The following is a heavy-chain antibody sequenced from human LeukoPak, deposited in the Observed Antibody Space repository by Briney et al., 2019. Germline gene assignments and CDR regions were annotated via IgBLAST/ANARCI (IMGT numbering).Heavy chain of an antibody. CDR3: ARSIVGATSYFDY. Sequence: SQTLSLTCAISGDSVSSNSVAWNWIRQSPSRGLEWPGRTYYRSKWYNDFAVSVKSRITINPDTSKNQFSLQLNSVTPEDTAVYYCARSIVGATSYFDYWGQGTLVTVSS. J-gene: IGHJ4*02. V-gene: IGHV6-1*01. D-gene: IGHD1-26*01. CDR2: TYYRSKWYN. CDR1: GDSVSSNSVA.